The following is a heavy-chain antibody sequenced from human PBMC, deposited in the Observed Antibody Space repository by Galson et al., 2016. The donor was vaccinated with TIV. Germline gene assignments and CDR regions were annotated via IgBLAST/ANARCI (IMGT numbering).Heavy chain of an antibody. Sequence: SVKVSCKASGGTFSNFVISWVRQAPGQGLEWMGSINPIFGTANYAQKFQGRVTITADTSTSTIYMELSSLRSEDTAVYYCARGRGYYFGSGSSYFDYCGQGSLVTASS. V-gene: IGHV1-69*06. CDR3: ARGRGYYFGSGSSYFDY. J-gene: IGHJ4*02. D-gene: IGHD3-10*01. CDR1: GGTFSNFV. CDR2: INPIFGTA.